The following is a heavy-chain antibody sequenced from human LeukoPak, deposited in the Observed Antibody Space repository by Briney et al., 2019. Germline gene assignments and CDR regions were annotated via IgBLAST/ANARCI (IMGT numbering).Heavy chain of an antibody. D-gene: IGHD1-26*01. V-gene: IGHV3-7*03. Sequence: GGSLRLSCAASGFTFSSYWMNWARQAPGKGLEWVASINHNGNVNYYVDSVKGRFTISRDNSKNMLYLQMNSLRAEDTAVYYCAKDGPLVGPYYFDYWGQGTLVTVSS. CDR3: AKDGPLVGPYYFDY. J-gene: IGHJ4*02. CDR1: GFTFSSYW. CDR2: INHNGNVN.